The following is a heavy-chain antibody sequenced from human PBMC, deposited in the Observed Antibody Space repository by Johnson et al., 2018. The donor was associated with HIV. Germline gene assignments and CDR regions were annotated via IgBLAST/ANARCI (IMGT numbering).Heavy chain of an antibody. V-gene: IGHV3-30*18. CDR1: GFTFSSYG. Sequence: QVQLVESGGGVVQPGRSLRLSCAASGFTFSSYGMHWVRQAPGKGLEWVAVISYDGRNKYYADSVKGRFTISSDNSKNTLYLQMNSLSAEDTAVYYCAKGENDYGDYGLDALDIWGQGTIVTVSS. J-gene: IGHJ3*02. CDR2: ISYDGRNK. D-gene: IGHD4-17*01. CDR3: AKGENDYGDYGLDALDI.